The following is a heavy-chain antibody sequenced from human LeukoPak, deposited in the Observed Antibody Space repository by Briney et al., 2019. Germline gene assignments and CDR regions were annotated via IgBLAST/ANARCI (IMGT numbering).Heavy chain of an antibody. V-gene: IGHV4-59*01. CDR2: IYYSGST. CDR3: ARGGTRFDP. Sequence: SETLSLTCTVSGVSMSSYYWSWLRQPPGKGLEWIGYIYYSGSTNYNPSLKSRVTISVDTSKNQFSLKLSSVTAADTAVYYCARGGTRFDPWGQGTLVTVSS. CDR1: GVSMSSYY. J-gene: IGHJ5*02.